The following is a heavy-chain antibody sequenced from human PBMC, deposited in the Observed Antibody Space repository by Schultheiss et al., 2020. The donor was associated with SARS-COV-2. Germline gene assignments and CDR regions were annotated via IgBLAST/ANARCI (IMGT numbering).Heavy chain of an antibody. CDR3: ARVPYGDYPGY. D-gene: IGHD4-17*01. J-gene: IGHJ4*02. CDR1: GGSISSYY. Sequence: SETLSLTCTVSGGSISSYYWSWIRQPPGKGLEWIGYIYYSGSTNYNPSLKSRVTISVDTSKNQFSLKLSSVTAADTAVYYCARVPYGDYPGYWGQGTLVTVSS. V-gene: IGHV4-59*01. CDR2: IYYSGST.